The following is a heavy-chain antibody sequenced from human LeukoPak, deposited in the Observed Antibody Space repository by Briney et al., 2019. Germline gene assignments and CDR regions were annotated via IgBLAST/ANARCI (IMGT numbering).Heavy chain of an antibody. CDR2: IWYDGSNK. Sequence: GGSLRLSCAASGFTFSTYGMHWVRQAPGKGLEWVAIIWYDGSNKYYADSVKGRFTISRDNSKNTLYLQMNSLRAEDTAVYYCARDRYPRDYYGSDYWGQGTLVPVSS. V-gene: IGHV3-33*01. D-gene: IGHD3-10*01. CDR3: ARDRYPRDYYGSDY. J-gene: IGHJ4*02. CDR1: GFTFSTYG.